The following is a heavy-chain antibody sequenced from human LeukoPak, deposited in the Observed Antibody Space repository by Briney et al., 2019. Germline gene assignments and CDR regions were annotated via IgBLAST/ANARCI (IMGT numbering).Heavy chain of an antibody. CDR1: GGSISSYY. D-gene: IGHD3-22*01. Sequence: SETLSLTCTVSGGSISSYYWSWIRQPAGKGLEWIGRIYTSGSTNYNPSLKSRVTMSVDTSKNQFSLKLSSVTAADTAVYYCARCDHYYDSSGYSGDAFDIWGQGTMVTVSS. CDR3: ARCDHYYDSSGYSGDAFDI. V-gene: IGHV4-4*07. J-gene: IGHJ3*02. CDR2: IYTSGST.